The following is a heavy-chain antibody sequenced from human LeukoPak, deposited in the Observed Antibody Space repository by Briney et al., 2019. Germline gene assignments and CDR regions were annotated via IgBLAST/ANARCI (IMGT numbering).Heavy chain of an antibody. Sequence: ASVKVSCKASGGTFTGYYMHWVRQAPGQGLEWMGWINPNSGGTNYAQKFQGRVTMTRDTSISTAYMELSRLRSDDTAVYYCARGIDGTGLDFQHWGQGTLVTVSS. CDR3: ARGIDGTGLDFQH. CDR2: INPNSGGT. D-gene: IGHD6-19*01. J-gene: IGHJ1*01. CDR1: GGTFTGYY. V-gene: IGHV1-2*02.